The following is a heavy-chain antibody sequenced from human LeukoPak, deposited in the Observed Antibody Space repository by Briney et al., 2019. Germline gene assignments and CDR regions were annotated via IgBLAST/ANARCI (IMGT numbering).Heavy chain of an antibody. V-gene: IGHV1-69*05. D-gene: IGHD6-19*01. CDR2: IIPILGTA. Sequence: ASVKVSCKASGGTFSSYAISWVRQAPGQGLEWMGGIIPILGTANYAQKFQGRVTITTDESTSTAYMELSSLRSEDTAVYYCARERAGSSGWQNDAFDIWGQGTMVTVSS. J-gene: IGHJ3*02. CDR3: ARERAGSSGWQNDAFDI. CDR1: GGTFSSYA.